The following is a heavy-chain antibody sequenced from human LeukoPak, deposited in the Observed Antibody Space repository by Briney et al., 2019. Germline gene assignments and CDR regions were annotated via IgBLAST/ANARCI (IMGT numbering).Heavy chain of an antibody. CDR1: GFTFSSYA. J-gene: IGHJ4*02. Sequence: PGGSLRLSCAASGFTFSSYAMSWVRQAPGKGLEWGSAISGSGGSTYYADSVKGRFTISRDNSKNTLYLQMNSLRAEDTAVYYCAKDPRDYDSSGYYLYYFDYWGQGTLVTVSS. D-gene: IGHD3-22*01. CDR2: ISGSGGST. V-gene: IGHV3-23*01. CDR3: AKDPRDYDSSGYYLYYFDY.